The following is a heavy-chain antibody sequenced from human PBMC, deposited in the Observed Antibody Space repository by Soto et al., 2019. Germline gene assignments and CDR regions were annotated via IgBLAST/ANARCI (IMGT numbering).Heavy chain of an antibody. D-gene: IGHD3-3*01. Sequence: SVKVSCKASGCTFSGYAISWVRQAPGQGLEWMGGIIPIFGTANYAQKFQGRVTITADESTSTAYMELSSLRSEDTAVYYCARDFWSGRPHGMDVWGQGTTVTVSS. V-gene: IGHV1-69*13. J-gene: IGHJ6*02. CDR2: IIPIFGTA. CDR3: ARDFWSGRPHGMDV. CDR1: GCTFSGYA.